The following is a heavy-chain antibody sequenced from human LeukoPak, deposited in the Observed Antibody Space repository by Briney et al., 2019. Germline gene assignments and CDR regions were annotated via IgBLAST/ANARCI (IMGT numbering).Heavy chain of an antibody. J-gene: IGHJ4*02. CDR1: GYTFTNYA. V-gene: IGHV1-18*01. CDR3: ATEGDSSGYFFRPDY. D-gene: IGHD3-22*01. CDR2: ISVYSDDT. Sequence: ASVKVSCKASGYTFTNYAISWVRQAPGQGLEWMGWISVYSDDTKSAQNLQGRITLTTDTSTSTAYMELRSLRSDDTAVYYCATEGDSSGYFFRPDYWGQGTLVTGSS.